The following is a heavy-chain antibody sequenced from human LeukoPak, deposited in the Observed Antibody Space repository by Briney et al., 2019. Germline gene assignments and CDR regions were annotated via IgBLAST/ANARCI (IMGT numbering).Heavy chain of an antibody. CDR2: IAPDGSAT. Sequence: PGGSVRLSCVASGFTFSGHWMHCVRQVPGKGLVAVARIAPDGSATTYADSVKGRFTISRDNAKNTLYLEMNSLTAEDTALYYCTRSGYYNGYDYWGQGTLVTVSS. V-gene: IGHV3-74*03. J-gene: IGHJ4*02. CDR1: GFTFSGHW. CDR3: TRSGYYNGYDY. D-gene: IGHD3-10*01.